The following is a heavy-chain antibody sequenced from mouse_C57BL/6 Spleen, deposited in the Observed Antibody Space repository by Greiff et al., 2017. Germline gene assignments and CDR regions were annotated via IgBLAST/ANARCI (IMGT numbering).Heavy chain of an antibody. J-gene: IGHJ3*01. D-gene: IGHD3-2*02. Sequence: VQLQQSGAELVKPGASVKMSCKASGYTFTSYWITWVKQRPGQGLEWIGDIYPGSGSTNYNEKFKSKATLTVDTSSSTAYMQLSSLTSEDSAVYYCAKTAQATAWFAYWGQGTLVTVSA. CDR2: IYPGSGST. V-gene: IGHV1-55*01. CDR1: GYTFTSYW. CDR3: AKTAQATAWFAY.